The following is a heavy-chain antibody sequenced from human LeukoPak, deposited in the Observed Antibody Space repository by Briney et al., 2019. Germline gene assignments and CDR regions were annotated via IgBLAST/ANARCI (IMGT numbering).Heavy chain of an antibody. Sequence: KPSETLSLTCAVYGGSFSGYYWSWIRQPPGKGLEWIGEINHSGSTNYNPSLKSRVTISVDTSKNQFSLKLSSVTAADTAVYYCARVVGDDAFDIWGQGTMVTVSS. D-gene: IGHD2-15*01. CDR3: ARVVGDDAFDI. V-gene: IGHV4-34*01. J-gene: IGHJ3*02. CDR1: GGSFSGYY. CDR2: INHSGST.